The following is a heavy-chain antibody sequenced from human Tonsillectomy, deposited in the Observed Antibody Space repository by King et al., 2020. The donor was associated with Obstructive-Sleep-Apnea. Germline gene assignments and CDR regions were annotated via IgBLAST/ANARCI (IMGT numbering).Heavy chain of an antibody. CDR1: GLSVSSNEMR. CDR3: ARPSGGHGMDV. Sequence: VTLKESGPTLVKPTQTLTLTCTFSGLSVSSNEMRVAWIRQPPGKALEWLAPIYCDDDTRYSPSLKNRLTTTKDTSKNQVVLTMTNMDPVDTATYYCARPSGGHGMDVWGQGTTVTVSS. CDR2: IYCDDDT. V-gene: IGHV2-5*02. J-gene: IGHJ6*02.